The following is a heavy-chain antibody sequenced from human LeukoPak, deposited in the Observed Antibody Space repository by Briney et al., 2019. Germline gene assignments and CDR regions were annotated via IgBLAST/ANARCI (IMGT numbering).Heavy chain of an antibody. V-gene: IGHV3-23*01. J-gene: IGHJ4*02. CDR2: ISGSGSTT. CDR3: AKDRGTSGRHSRFDY. Sequence: GGSLRLFCAASGFTFSSYAMSWVRQTPGRGLEWVSAISGSGSTTYYADSVKGHFTISRDNSKNTLYLQMDSLTAEDTAIYYCAKDRGTSGRHSRFDYWGQGTLVTVSS. CDR1: GFTFSSYA. D-gene: IGHD2-2*01.